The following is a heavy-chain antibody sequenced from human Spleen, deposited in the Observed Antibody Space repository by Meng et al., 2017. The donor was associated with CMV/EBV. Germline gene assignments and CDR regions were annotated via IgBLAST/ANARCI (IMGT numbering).Heavy chain of an antibody. V-gene: IGHV4-34*01. Sequence: QLWRAGQLNPPEAPSLASALCGGSFCGYYGISIGQPPGEGLDWSGEINPSGIAKYNPSLKSRGTISVDTSKNQLSLKLSSVTAADTAVYYYARVGWFGEEGYFDYWGQGTLVTVSS. CDR2: INPSGIA. J-gene: IGHJ4*02. CDR1: GGSFCGYY. D-gene: IGHD3-10*01. CDR3: ARVGWFGEEGYFDY.